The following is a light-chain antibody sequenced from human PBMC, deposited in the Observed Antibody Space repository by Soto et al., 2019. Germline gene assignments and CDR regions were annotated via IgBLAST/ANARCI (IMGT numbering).Light chain of an antibody. CDR1: SSDVGGFDH. CDR2: DVS. Sequence: QSALTQPASVSGSPGQSITISCTGASSDVGGFDHVSWYQQHPGKVPRLLIYDVSSRPSGVSDRFSGSKSGNTASLTISGLQVEDEADYYCNSFTTTTTYVFGTGTKVTVL. V-gene: IGLV2-14*03. CDR3: NSFTTTTTYV. J-gene: IGLJ1*01.